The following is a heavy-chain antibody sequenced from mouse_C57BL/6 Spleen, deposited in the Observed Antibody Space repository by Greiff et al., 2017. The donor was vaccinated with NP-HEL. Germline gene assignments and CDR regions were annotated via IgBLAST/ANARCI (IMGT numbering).Heavy chain of an antibody. D-gene: IGHD1-1*01. J-gene: IGHJ3*01. V-gene: IGHV1-64*01. Sequence: QVQLQQPGAELVKPGASVKLSCKASGYTFTSYWMHWVKQRPGQGLEWIGMIHPNSGSTNYNEKFKSKATLTVDKSSSTAYMQLSSLTSEDSAVYFCAEDYYGSSPFAYWGEGTVVSVSA. CDR3: AEDYYGSSPFAY. CDR1: GYTFTSYW. CDR2: IHPNSGST.